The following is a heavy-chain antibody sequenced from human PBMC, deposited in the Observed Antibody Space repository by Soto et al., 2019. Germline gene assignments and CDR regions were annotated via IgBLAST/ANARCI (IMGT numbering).Heavy chain of an antibody. CDR3: ARSPHCSSTSCYANAFDI. Sequence: QVQLVQSGAEVKKPGALVKVSCKASGYTFTSYAMHWVRQAPGQRLEWMGWINAGNGNTKYSQKFQGRVTITRDTSASTAYMELSSLRSEDTAVYYCARSPHCSSTSCYANAFDIWGQGTMVTVSS. CDR2: INAGNGNT. CDR1: GYTFTSYA. D-gene: IGHD2-2*01. V-gene: IGHV1-3*01. J-gene: IGHJ3*02.